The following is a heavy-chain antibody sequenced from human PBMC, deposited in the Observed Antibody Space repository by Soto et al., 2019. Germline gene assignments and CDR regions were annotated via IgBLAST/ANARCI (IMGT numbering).Heavy chain of an antibody. V-gene: IGHV3-23*01. Sequence: EVQLLESGGGLVQPGGSLRLSCAASGFTFSSYAMSWVRQAPGKGLEWVSAISGSGGSTYYADSVKGRFTISRDNSKNPLYLQMNSLRAEDTAVYYCAKCGVVVELMTYYYYYMDVWGKGTTVTVSS. J-gene: IGHJ6*03. D-gene: IGHD2-2*01. CDR1: GFTFSSYA. CDR3: AKCGVVVELMTYYYYYMDV. CDR2: ISGSGGST.